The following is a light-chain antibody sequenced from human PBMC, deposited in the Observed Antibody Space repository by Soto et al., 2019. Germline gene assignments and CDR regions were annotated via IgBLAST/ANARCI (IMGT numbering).Light chain of an antibody. CDR3: SSYAGTNILYV. J-gene: IGLJ1*01. CDR2: EVS. Sequence: QSALTQPPSASGSPGQSVTISCTGTSSDVGGYNYVSWYQQHPGKAPKVMIYEVSKRPSGVPDCFSGSKSGNTASLTVSGLQAEDEADYYCSSYAGTNILYVFGTGTKLTVL. V-gene: IGLV2-8*01. CDR1: SSDVGGYNY.